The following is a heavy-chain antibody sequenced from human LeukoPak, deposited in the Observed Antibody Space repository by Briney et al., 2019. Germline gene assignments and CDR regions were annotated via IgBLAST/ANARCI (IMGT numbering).Heavy chain of an antibody. V-gene: IGHV4-34*01. D-gene: IGHD6-6*01. CDR3: ARVGGIAARGFFAY. CDR2: INHSGST. CDR1: GGSFSGYY. Sequence: SETLSLTCAVYGGSFSGYYWSWIRQPPGKGLEWIGEINHSGSTNYNPSLKSRVTISVDTSKNQFSLKLSSVTAADTAVYYCARVGGIAARGFFAYGGQETLFTVPS. J-gene: IGHJ4*02.